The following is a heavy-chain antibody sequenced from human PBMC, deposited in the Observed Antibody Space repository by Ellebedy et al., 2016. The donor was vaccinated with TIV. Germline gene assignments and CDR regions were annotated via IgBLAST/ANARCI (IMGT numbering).Heavy chain of an antibody. CDR2: SIPIFGTA. D-gene: IGHD5-12*01. Sequence: ASVKVSCKASGGTFSSYAISWVRQAPGQGLEWMGGSIPIFGTANYAQKFQGRVTITADKSTSTAYMELSSLRSEDTAVYYCARVSQREYSGYDWRPYFDYWGQGTLVTVSS. J-gene: IGHJ4*02. CDR3: ARVSQREYSGYDWRPYFDY. CDR1: GGTFSSYA. V-gene: IGHV1-69*06.